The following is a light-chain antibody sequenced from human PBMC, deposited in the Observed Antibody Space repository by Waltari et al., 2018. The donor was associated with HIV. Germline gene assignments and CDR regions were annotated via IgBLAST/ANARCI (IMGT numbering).Light chain of an antibody. CDR3: CSYAGSYTR. J-gene: IGLJ2*01. V-gene: IGLV2-11*01. CDR2: DVS. CDR1: TSAVGGYNY. Sequence: QSALTQPRSVSGSPGQSVTFSCTGPTSAVGGYNYVSWYQQHPGKAPKLMIYDVSKRPAWVPDRFSGSKSGNTASLTISGLQAEDEADYYCCSYAGSYTRFGGGTKLTVL.